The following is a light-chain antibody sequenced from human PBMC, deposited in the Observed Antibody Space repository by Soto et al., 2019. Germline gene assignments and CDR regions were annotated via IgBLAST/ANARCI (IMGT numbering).Light chain of an antibody. CDR1: QDIRDS. V-gene: IGKV1-33*01. CDR2: DES. Sequence: DIQMTQSPSSLSASVGDRATITCQASQDIRDSLNWYQQKPGKAPKLLIYDESHLETGVPSRFSGSGSGTDFTLTISSLQPEDFATYYCQQYDSLPLTFAGGTKVDIK. J-gene: IGKJ4*01. CDR3: QQYDSLPLT.